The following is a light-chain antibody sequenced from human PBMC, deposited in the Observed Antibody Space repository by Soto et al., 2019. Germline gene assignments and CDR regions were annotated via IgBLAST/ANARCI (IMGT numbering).Light chain of an antibody. CDR1: QSFTSTY. V-gene: IGKV3-20*01. J-gene: IGKJ1*01. CDR2: STS. Sequence: EIVLTQSPGTLSLSPGERASLSCRASQSFTSTYLSWYQQKPGQAPRLLIYSTSTRATGIPYRFSGSGSGTDFTLTISRLEPEAFAVYYCHHYGGAPRAFGQGTKVEIK. CDR3: HHYGGAPRA.